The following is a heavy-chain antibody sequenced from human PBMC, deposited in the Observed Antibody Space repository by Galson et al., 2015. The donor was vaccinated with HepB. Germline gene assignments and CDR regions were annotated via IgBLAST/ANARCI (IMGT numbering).Heavy chain of an antibody. CDR1: GFTFDDYT. Sequence: SLRLSCAASGFTFDDYTMQWVRQAPGKGLEWVSLITWDGGRTYYADSVKGRFTISRDNSKSSLYLQMNSLRREDTALYYCAKPDYGHLFFYYWGEGTLVTVSS. D-gene: IGHD4-17*01. CDR3: AKPDYGHLFFYY. CDR2: ITWDGGRT. V-gene: IGHV3-43*01. J-gene: IGHJ4*02.